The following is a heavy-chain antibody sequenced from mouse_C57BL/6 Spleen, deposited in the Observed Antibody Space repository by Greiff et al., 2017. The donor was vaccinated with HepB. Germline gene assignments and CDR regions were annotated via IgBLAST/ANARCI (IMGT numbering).Heavy chain of an antibody. J-gene: IGHJ2*01. V-gene: IGHV1-63*01. CDR3: ARRGYTSYYFDY. CDR2: IYPGGGYT. CDR1: GYTFTNYW. Sequence: QVHVKQSGAELVRPGTSVKMSCKASGYTFTNYWIGWAKQRPGHGLEWIGDIYPGGGYTNYNEKFKGKATLTADKSSSTAYMQFSSLTSEDSAIYYCARRGYTSYYFDYWGQGTTLTVSS.